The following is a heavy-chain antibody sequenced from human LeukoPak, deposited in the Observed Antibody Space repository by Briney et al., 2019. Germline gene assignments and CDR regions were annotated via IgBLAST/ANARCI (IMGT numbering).Heavy chain of an antibody. CDR2: INHSGST. V-gene: IGHV4-34*01. CDR3: AGYGSGSPRGFDP. Sequence: SETLSLTCAVYGGSFSGYYWSWIRQPPGKGLEWIGEINHSGSTNYNPSLKSRVTISVDTSKNQFSLKLSSVTAADTAVYYCAGYGSGSPRGFDPWGQGTLVTVSS. D-gene: IGHD3-10*01. J-gene: IGHJ5*02. CDR1: GGSFSGYY.